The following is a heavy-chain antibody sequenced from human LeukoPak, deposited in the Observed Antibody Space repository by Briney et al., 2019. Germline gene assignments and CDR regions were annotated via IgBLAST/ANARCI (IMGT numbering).Heavy chain of an antibody. D-gene: IGHD3-10*01. Sequence: KPSETLSLTCAVYGGSFSGYSWTWIRQPPGKGLEWIGAINHSGSTKYNPSLKSRVTISVDTSKNQFSLKLSSVTAADTAMYYCASPGGDEYYYGSGSQPRDYWGQGTLVTVSS. V-gene: IGHV4-34*01. CDR3: ASPGGDEYYYGSGSQPRDY. CDR2: INHSGST. CDR1: GGSFSGYS. J-gene: IGHJ4*02.